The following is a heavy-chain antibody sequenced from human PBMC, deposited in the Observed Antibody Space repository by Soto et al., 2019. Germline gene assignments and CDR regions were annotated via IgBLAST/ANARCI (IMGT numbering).Heavy chain of an antibody. CDR3: ARGGMATIQGSFDY. V-gene: IGHV1-69*01. CDR1: GGTFSSYA. Sequence: QVQLVQSGAEVKKPGSSVKVSCKASGGTFSSYAISWVRQAPGQGVEWMGGIIPIFGTANYAQKFQGRVKITADESTSPAYMELSSLRSEDTAVYYCARGGMATIQGSFDYWGQGTLVTVSS. CDR2: IIPIFGTA. J-gene: IGHJ4*02. D-gene: IGHD5-12*01.